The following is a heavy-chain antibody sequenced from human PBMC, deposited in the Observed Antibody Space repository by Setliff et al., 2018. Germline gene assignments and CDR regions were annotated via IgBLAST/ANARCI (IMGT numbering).Heavy chain of an antibody. J-gene: IGHJ4*02. CDR2: INPGGHTT. V-gene: IGHV1-46*02. CDR3: ARGGAGLDY. CDR1: EYTFNSHY. Sequence: ASVKVSCKASEYTFNSHYIHWVRQAPGQGLEWMGIINPGGHTTSYAQKFQGRVTMARDTSTSTVYMELSSLRSEDTAVYYGARGGAGLDYWGQGTLVTVSS.